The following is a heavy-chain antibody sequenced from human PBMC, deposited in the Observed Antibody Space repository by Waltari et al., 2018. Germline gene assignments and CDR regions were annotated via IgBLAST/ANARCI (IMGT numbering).Heavy chain of an antibody. Sequence: QVQLVESGGGVVQPGRSLRLSCAASGFTFSSYAMHRVRQAPGKGLEWVAVISYDGSNKYYADSVKGRFTISRDNSKNTLYLQMNSLRAEDTAVYYCAREILGRFGDYDPFDYWGQGTLVTVSS. V-gene: IGHV3-30-3*01. CDR2: ISYDGSNK. D-gene: IGHD4-17*01. CDR1: GFTFSSYA. J-gene: IGHJ4*02. CDR3: AREILGRFGDYDPFDY.